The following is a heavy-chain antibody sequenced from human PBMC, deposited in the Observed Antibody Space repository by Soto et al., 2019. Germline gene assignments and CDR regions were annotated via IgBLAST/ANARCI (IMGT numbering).Heavy chain of an antibody. CDR2: ISSSSSYI. Sequence: PGGSLRLSCAASGFTVSSNYMSWVRQAPGKGLEWVSSISSSSSYIYYADSVKGRFTISRDNAKNSLYLQMNSLRAEDTAVYYCAREGVQHGSGPYYYYGMDVWGQGTRVTVSS. CDR3: AREGVQHGSGPYYYYGMDV. CDR1: GFTVSSNY. D-gene: IGHD3-10*01. J-gene: IGHJ6*02. V-gene: IGHV3-21*01.